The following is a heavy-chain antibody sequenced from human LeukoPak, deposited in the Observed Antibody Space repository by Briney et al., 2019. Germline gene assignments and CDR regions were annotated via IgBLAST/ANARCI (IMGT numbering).Heavy chain of an antibody. Sequence: ASVKVSCKASGYTFTSYGISWVRQAPGQGLEWMGWISAYNGNTSYAQKLQGRVTMTTDTSTSTAYVELRSLRSDDTAVYYCARDRRDRRGWFVDYWGQGTLVTVSS. CDR3: ARDRRDRRGWFVDY. V-gene: IGHV1-18*01. J-gene: IGHJ4*02. CDR2: ISAYNGNT. D-gene: IGHD6-19*01. CDR1: GYTFTSYG.